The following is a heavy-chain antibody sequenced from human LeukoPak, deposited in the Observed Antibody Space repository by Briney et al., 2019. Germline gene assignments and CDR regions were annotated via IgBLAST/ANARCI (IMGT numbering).Heavy chain of an antibody. D-gene: IGHD4-17*01. CDR2: IIPIFGTA. Sequence: ASVKVSCKASGGTFSSYAISWVRQAPGQGLEWMGGIIPIFGTANYAQKFQGRVTITADKSTSTAYMELRSLRSDDTAVYYCARGHDYGDLFDYWGQGTLVTVSS. V-gene: IGHV1-69*06. J-gene: IGHJ4*02. CDR3: ARGHDYGDLFDY. CDR1: GGTFSSYA.